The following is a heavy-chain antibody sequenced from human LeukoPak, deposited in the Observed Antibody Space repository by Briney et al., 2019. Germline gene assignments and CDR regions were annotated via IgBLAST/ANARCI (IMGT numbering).Heavy chain of an antibody. J-gene: IGHJ3*02. V-gene: IGHV3-48*03. CDR2: ISSSGSTI. Sequence: GGSLRLSCAASGFTFSSYEMNWVRQAPGKGLEWVSYISSSGSTIYYADSVKGRFTISRDNAKNSLYLQMNSLRAEDTAVYYCARGGVEWELLLFSFGAFDIWGQGTMVTVSS. CDR3: ARGGVEWELLLFSFGAFDI. D-gene: IGHD1-26*01. CDR1: GFTFSSYE.